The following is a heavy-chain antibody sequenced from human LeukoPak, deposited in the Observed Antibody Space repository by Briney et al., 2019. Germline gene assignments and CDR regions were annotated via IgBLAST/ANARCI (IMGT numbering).Heavy chain of an antibody. CDR1: GGSISSYY. J-gene: IGHJ4*02. Sequence: SETLSLTCTVSGGSISSYYWSWIRQPPGKGLEWIGYIYYSGSTNYNPSLKSRVTISVDTSKNQFSLKLSSVTAADTAVYYCARAGFHCSSTSCWRFLDDYWGQGTLVTVSS. CDR3: ARAGFHCSSTSCWRFLDDY. V-gene: IGHV4-59*08. D-gene: IGHD2-2*01. CDR2: IYYSGST.